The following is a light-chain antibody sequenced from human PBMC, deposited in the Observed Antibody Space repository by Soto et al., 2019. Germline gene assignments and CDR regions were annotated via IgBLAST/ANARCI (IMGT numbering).Light chain of an antibody. V-gene: IGKV3-20*01. CDR2: ATS. Sequence: IVLTQSPGTLSLSPGERATLSCRASQSVNSGYLARYQQNPGQATRLLIYATSLRTTDFTDRIRGSGSGTDFTLTISGVEHGDSAVYYCHCQQFDSSRIYSFGQGTKLEIK. J-gene: IGKJ2*01. CDR3: HCQQFDSSRIYS. CDR1: QSVNSGY.